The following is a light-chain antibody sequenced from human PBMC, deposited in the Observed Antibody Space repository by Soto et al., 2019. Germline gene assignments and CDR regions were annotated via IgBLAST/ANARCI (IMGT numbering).Light chain of an antibody. CDR3: QTGGTGIRV. Sequence: QPVLTQSPSASASLGASVKLTCTLSSGHSNYAIAWHQQQPEKGPRYLMKVNSDGSHRKGDGIPDRFSGSSSGAQRYLTISGLQSEDEADYYCQTGGTGIRVFGTGTKLTVL. J-gene: IGLJ1*01. V-gene: IGLV4-69*01. CDR1: SGHSNYA. CDR2: VNSDGSH.